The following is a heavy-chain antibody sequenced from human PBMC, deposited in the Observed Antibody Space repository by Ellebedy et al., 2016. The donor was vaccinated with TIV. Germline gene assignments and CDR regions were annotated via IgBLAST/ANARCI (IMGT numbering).Heavy chain of an antibody. J-gene: IGHJ4*02. V-gene: IGHV1-46*01. D-gene: IGHD3-16*02. CDR1: GYTFTTYH. Sequence: ASVKVSXXASGYTFTTYHMHWVRQAPGQGLEWMGIIKRGGGITIYAQKFQGRVTMTSDTSSSTVFMELTSLRTEDSAVYFCAREAENAYRFDYWGQGTLVTVSS. CDR3: AREAENAYRFDY. CDR2: IKRGGGIT.